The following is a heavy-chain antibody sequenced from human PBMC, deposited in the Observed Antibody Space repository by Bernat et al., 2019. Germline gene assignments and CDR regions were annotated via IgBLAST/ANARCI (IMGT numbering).Heavy chain of an antibody. CDR1: GFTFNIHA. Sequence: EEQLLESGGGLVQPGGSLRLSCAASGFTFNIHAMSWVRQAPGKGLEWVSLISPNGGSTYYADSVKGRFTISRDNSRNTLYLQMNSLRAEDTAVYYCAKDNQYSSNWYGGGGDYWGQGTQVTVSS. CDR3: AKDNQYSSNWYGGGGDY. V-gene: IGHV3-23*01. CDR2: ISPNGGST. D-gene: IGHD6-13*01. J-gene: IGHJ4*02.